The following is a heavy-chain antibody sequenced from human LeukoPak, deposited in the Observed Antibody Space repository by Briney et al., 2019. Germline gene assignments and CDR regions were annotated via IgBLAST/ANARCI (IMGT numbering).Heavy chain of an antibody. CDR3: AREGYCSSTSCYGSRYFDY. J-gene: IGHJ4*02. CDR2: ISAYNGNT. Sequence: ASVKVSCKASGYTFPSYGISWVRQAPGQGLEWMGWISAYNGNTNYAQKLQGRVTMTTDTSTSTAYMELRSLRSDDTAVYYCAREGYCSSTSCYGSRYFDYWGQGTLVTVSS. D-gene: IGHD2-2*01. CDR1: GYTFPSYG. V-gene: IGHV1-18*01.